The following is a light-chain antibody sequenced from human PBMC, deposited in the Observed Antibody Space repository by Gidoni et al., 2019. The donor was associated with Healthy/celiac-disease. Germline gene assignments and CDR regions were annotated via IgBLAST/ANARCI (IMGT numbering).Light chain of an antibody. Sequence: QSVLTQPPPVSGTPGQRVTISCTGSSSNIGAGYDVHWYQQLPGTAPKLLIYGTSNRPSGVPDRFSGSKSGTSASLAITGLQAEDEADYYCQSYDSSLSGVVFGGGTKLTVL. CDR1: SSNIGAGYD. V-gene: IGLV1-40*01. CDR2: GTS. J-gene: IGLJ2*01. CDR3: QSYDSSLSGVV.